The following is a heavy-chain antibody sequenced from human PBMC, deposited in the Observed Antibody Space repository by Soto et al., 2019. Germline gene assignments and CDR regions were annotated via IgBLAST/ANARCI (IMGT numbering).Heavy chain of an antibody. CDR3: ARLPLGVVVPDDDY. Sequence: RGESLKISCQGSGYTFTSYWINWVRQMPGKGLDWMGRIDPSDSYTIYSPSFQGHVTISADKSISTAYLEWSSLKASDTAMYYCARLPLGVVVPDDDYWGQGTLVTVSS. V-gene: IGHV5-10-1*01. J-gene: IGHJ4*02. CDR2: IDPSDSYT. D-gene: IGHD2-2*01. CDR1: GYTFTSYW.